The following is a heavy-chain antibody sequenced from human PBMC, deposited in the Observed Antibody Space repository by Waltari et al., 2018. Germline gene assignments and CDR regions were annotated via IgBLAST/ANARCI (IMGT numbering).Heavy chain of an antibody. J-gene: IGHJ4*02. D-gene: IGHD3-10*01. Sequence: EVQLVESGGGLVQPGRSLRLSCTASGFTFGDYAMSWFRQATGKGLEWVGFIRSKAYGGTTEYAASVKGRFTISRDDSKSIAYLQMNSLKTEDTAVYYCTRYGFGELAYFDYWGQGTLVTVSS. CDR3: TRYGFGELAYFDY. CDR1: GFTFGDYA. CDR2: IRSKAYGGTT. V-gene: IGHV3-49*03.